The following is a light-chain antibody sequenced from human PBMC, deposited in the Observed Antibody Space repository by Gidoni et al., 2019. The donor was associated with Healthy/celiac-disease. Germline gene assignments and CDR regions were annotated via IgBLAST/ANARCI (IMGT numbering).Light chain of an antibody. CDR2: DAS. CDR3: QQRSNWPRT. Sequence: EIVLTQSPATLSLSPGERATLSCRASQSVSSYLAWYQLKPGQAPRLLIYDASNRATGIPARFSGSGSGTDFTLTTSSLEPEDFAVYYCQQRSNWPRTFGPGTKVDIK. J-gene: IGKJ3*01. CDR1: QSVSSY. V-gene: IGKV3-11*01.